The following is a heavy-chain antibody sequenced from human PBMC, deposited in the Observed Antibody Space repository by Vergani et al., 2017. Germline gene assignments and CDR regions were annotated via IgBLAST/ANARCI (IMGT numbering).Heavy chain of an antibody. V-gene: IGHV4-34*01. D-gene: IGHD3-9*01. CDR3: ARAYYDMLTI. J-gene: IGHJ6*02. CDR1: GGSFSGYY. CDR2: IYHSGST. Sequence: QVQLQQWGAGLLKPSETLSLTCAVYGGSFSGYYWSWIRQPPGKGLEWIGEIYHSGSTNYNPSLKSRVTISVDKSKNQFSLKLSSVTAADTAVYYCARAYYDMLTIWGQGTTVTVSS.